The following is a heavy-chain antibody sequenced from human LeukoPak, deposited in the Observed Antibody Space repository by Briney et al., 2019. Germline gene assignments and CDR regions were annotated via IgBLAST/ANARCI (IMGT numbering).Heavy chain of an antibody. D-gene: IGHD2-2*01. CDR2: IKLDGSDR. Sequence: QPGGSLRLSCAASGFTFRNYGMSWVRQVPGKGLEWLANIKLDGSDRHYADSVKDRFTISRDNAKNSLYLQMNSLRAEDTAVYYCARAVVPAAYDYWGQGTLVTVSS. J-gene: IGHJ4*02. CDR3: ARAVVPAAYDY. V-gene: IGHV3-7*01. CDR1: GFTFRNYG.